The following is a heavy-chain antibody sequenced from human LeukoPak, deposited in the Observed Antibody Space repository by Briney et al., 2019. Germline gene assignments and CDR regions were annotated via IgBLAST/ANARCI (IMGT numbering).Heavy chain of an antibody. V-gene: IGHV3-11*05. CDR3: AGGGRFGELFLDY. D-gene: IGHD3-10*01. Sequence: GGSLRLSCAASGFTFSDYYMTWIRQAPGKGLEWVSYISSSSSSTSYTNYADSVKGRFTISRDNAKNSLYLQMISLRAEDTAVYYCAGGGRFGELFLDYWGQGTLVTVSS. J-gene: IGHJ4*02. CDR2: ISSSSSSTSYT. CDR1: GFTFSDYY.